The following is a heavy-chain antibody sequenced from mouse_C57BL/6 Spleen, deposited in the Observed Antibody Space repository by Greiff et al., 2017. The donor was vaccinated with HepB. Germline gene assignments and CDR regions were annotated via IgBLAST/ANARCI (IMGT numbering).Heavy chain of an antibody. V-gene: IGHV1-4*01. CDR2: INPSSGYT. D-gene: IGHD2-4*01. CDR3: ARRRDDSLYFDY. J-gene: IGHJ2*01. CDR1: GYTFTSYT. Sequence: QVQLKESGAELARPGASVKMSCKASGYTFTSYTMHWVKQRPGQGLEWIGYINPSSGYTKYNQKFKDKATLTADKSSSTAYMQLSSLTSEDSAVYYCARRRDDSLYFDYWGQGTTLTVSS.